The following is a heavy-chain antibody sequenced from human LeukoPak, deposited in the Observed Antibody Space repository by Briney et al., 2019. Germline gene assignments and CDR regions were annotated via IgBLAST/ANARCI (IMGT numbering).Heavy chain of an antibody. CDR3: ARVRTGGRAALPSYYYYMDV. CDR1: GGSFSGYY. D-gene: IGHD6-25*01. CDR2: INHSGST. J-gene: IGHJ6*03. V-gene: IGHV4-34*01. Sequence: SATLSLTCAVYGGSFSGYYWSWIRQPPGKGLEWIGEINHSGSTNYNPSLKSRVTISVDTSKNQFSLKLSSVTAADTAVYYCARVRTGGRAALPSYYYYMDVWGKGTTVTVSS.